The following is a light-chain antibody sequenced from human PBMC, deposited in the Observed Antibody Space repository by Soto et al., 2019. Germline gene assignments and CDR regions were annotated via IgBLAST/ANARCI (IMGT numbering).Light chain of an antibody. CDR1: NIGSKN. CDR3: QVWDSRLYV. Sequence: SYELTQPLSVSVALGQTARITCGGNNIGSKNVHWYQQKPGQAPVLVIYRDSNRPSGIPERFSGSNSGNTATLTISRAQAGDEADYYCQVWDSRLYVFGTGTQLTVL. J-gene: IGLJ1*01. V-gene: IGLV3-9*01. CDR2: RDS.